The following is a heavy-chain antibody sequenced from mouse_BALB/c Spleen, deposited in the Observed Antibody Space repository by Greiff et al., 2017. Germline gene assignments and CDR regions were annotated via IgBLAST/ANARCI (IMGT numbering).Heavy chain of an antibody. D-gene: IGHD1-2*01. CDR3: AKIHYYGYYAMDY. Sequence: EVHLVESGGGLVKPGGSLKLSCAASGFTFSSYAMSWVRQTPEKRLEWVASISSGGSTYYPDSVKGRFTISRDNARNILYLQMSSLRSEDTAMYYCAKIHYYGYYAMDYWGQGTSVTVSS. V-gene: IGHV5-6-5*01. CDR1: GFTFSSYA. J-gene: IGHJ4*01. CDR2: ISSGGST.